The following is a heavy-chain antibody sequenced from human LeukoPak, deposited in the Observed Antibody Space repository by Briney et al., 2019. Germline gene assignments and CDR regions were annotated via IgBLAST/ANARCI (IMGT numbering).Heavy chain of an antibody. CDR3: ARGRGLIGTSRFDP. Sequence: ASVKVSCKTPGYTFSNSGLHWVRQAPGQSLEWMGWINAGNGNRKYSQKFQDRLTITRDTSASTVYMELNSLKSEDTAMYFCARGRGLIGTSRFDPWGQGTLVIVSS. V-gene: IGHV1-3*01. D-gene: IGHD3-10*01. CDR1: GYTFSNSG. CDR2: INAGNGNR. J-gene: IGHJ5*02.